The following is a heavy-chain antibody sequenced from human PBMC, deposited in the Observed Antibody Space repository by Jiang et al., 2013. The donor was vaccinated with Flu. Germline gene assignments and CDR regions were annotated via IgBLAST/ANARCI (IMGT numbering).Heavy chain of an antibody. D-gene: IGHD2-2*01. CDR3: ARYCSSTSCHSDAFDI. Sequence: SGSGLVKPSETLSLTCTVSGGSISSSSYYWGWIRQPPGKGLEWIGSIYYSGSTYYNPSLKSRVTISVDTSKNQFSLKLSSVTAADTAVYYCARYCSSTSCHSDAFDIWGQGTMVTVSS. CDR2: IYYSGST. CDR1: GGSISSSSYY. V-gene: IGHV4-39*07. J-gene: IGHJ3*02.